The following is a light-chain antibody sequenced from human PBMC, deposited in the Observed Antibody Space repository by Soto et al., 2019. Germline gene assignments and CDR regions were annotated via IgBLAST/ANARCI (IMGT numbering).Light chain of an antibody. CDR3: PKFSAVPT. CDR2: AAS. V-gene: IGKV1-27*01. CDR1: QAIYNY. J-gene: IGKJ4*01. Sequence: DIQMTQSPSSLSASVGDRVTITCRASQAIYNYLAWYQQKPGKVPTLLISAASTLQAGVPSRFSGSGSGTGFTLTISSLQPEDVETEYCPKFSAVPTFGGGTKVEI.